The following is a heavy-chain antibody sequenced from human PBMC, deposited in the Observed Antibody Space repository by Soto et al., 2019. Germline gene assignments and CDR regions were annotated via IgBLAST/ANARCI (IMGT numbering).Heavy chain of an antibody. CDR1: GFTFSSYG. Sequence: QVQLVESGGGVVQPGRSLRLSCAASGFTFSSYGMHWVRQAPGKGLEWVAVIWYDGSNKYYADSVKGRFTISRDNSKNTLYLQMNSLRAEDTAVYYCAREGDVLDAFDIWGQGTMVTVSS. CDR3: AREGDVLDAFDI. CDR2: IWYDGSNK. V-gene: IGHV3-33*01. J-gene: IGHJ3*02. D-gene: IGHD2-21*02.